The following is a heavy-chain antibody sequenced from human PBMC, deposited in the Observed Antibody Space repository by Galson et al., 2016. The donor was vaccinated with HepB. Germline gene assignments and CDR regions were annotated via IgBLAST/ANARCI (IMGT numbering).Heavy chain of an antibody. Sequence: RLSCAASGFTVSSDYMSWVRQAPGKGLEWVSVIYSDGSTYYADSVKGRFTISRDNSKNTLYLQMNSLRAEDTAVYYFARGPGLPNGMHVRGQGTTVTVSS. D-gene: IGHD2-2*01. CDR1: GFTVSSDY. CDR2: IYSDGST. CDR3: ARGPGLPNGMHV. J-gene: IGHJ6*02. V-gene: IGHV3-66*01.